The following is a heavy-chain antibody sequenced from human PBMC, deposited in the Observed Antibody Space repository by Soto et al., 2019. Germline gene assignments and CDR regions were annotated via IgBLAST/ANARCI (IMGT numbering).Heavy chain of an antibody. J-gene: IGHJ3*02. Sequence: QVQLQESGPGLVKPSQTLSLTCTVSGGSISSGGYYWSWIRQHPGKGLEGIGYIYYSGSTYYNPSLKSRVTISVDTSKNQFSLKLSSVTAADTAVYYCARDGAVRGVITFDIWGQGTMVTVSS. CDR3: ARDGAVRGVITFDI. V-gene: IGHV4-31*03. CDR2: IYYSGST. CDR1: GGSISSGGYY. D-gene: IGHD3-10*01.